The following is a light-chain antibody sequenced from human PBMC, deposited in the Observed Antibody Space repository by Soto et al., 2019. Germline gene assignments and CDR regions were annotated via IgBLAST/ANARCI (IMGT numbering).Light chain of an antibody. V-gene: IGLV2-14*01. CDR1: SSDVGAYNY. Sequence: QSALTQPASVPGSPGQSITISCTATSSDVGAYNYVSWYQQHPGKAPKLMIYDVTNRPSGVSNRFSGSKSGNTASLTISGLQAEDEADYYCSSYTSSSTVVFGGGTKLTVL. CDR2: DVT. CDR3: SSYTSSSTVV. J-gene: IGLJ2*01.